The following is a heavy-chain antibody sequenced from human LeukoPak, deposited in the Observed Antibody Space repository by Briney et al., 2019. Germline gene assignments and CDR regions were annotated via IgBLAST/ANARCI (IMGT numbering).Heavy chain of an antibody. Sequence: SGGSLRLSCAASGFTFSNYAMCWVRQAPGKGLEWVSTLSCSGGSTNYADSVKGRFTISRDNSKNTLYLQMNSLRAEDTAVYYCAKDQYYYDSSGYYWNAFDIWGQGTMVTVSS. CDR1: GFTFSNYA. J-gene: IGHJ3*02. CDR3: AKDQYYYDSSGYYWNAFDI. D-gene: IGHD3-22*01. V-gene: IGHV3-23*01. CDR2: LSCSGGST.